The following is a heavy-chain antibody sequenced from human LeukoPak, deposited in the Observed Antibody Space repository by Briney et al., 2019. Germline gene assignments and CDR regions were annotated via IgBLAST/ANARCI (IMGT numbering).Heavy chain of an antibody. CDR2: IYSGVRT. Sequence: GGSLRLSRAASGFTPSINSTSWVCHAPREGLERGSVIYSGVRTQYTASVKGRSTTSRANSTTTIYLHRNSVRAEDMAVYYCARVGNYYGSGSYYNPYNWFDPWGQGTLVTVSS. CDR1: GFTPSINS. J-gene: IGHJ5*02. D-gene: IGHD3-10*01. CDR3: ARVGNYYGSGSYYNPYNWFDP. V-gene: IGHV3-66*01.